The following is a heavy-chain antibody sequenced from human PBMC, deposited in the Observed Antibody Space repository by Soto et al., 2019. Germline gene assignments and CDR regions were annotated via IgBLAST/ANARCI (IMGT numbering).Heavy chain of an antibody. CDR3: AIDRVDYGNSEGMDV. V-gene: IGHV1-18*01. CDR1: GYTFTSYG. D-gene: IGHD4-17*01. CDR2: ISAYNGNK. J-gene: IGHJ6*02. Sequence: ASVKVSCKASGYTFTSYGISWVRQAPGQEIERMGWISAYNGNKNYAQKLKGRVTMTTDTSTSTAYMKQRSLRSEDTAVNYCAIDRVDYGNSEGMDVWCQGTTVTVS.